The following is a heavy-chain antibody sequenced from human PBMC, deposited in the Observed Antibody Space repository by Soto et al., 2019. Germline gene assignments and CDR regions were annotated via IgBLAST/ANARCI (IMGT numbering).Heavy chain of an antibody. D-gene: IGHD6-19*01. CDR2: IYYTGNS. CDR1: GCSITTNGHY. J-gene: IGHJ4*02. CDR3: AREQWGVDS. V-gene: IGHV4-31*03. Sequence: QVQLQESGPELVKPSQTLSLTCSVSGCSITTNGHYWTWIRQHPGQGLEWIAYIYYTGNSYLNPYHKSRLSITVDMSKNQFSLELRSVTAADTAVYYCAREQWGVDSWGQGTLVTVAS.